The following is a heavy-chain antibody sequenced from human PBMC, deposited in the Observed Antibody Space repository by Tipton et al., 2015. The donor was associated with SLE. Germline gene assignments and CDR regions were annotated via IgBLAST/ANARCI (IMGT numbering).Heavy chain of an antibody. CDR2: IYYSGST. V-gene: IGHV4-59*08. CDR1: GGSISSYY. J-gene: IGHJ5*01. Sequence: TLSLTCTVSGGSISSYYWSWIRQPPGKGLEWIGYIYYSGSTNYNPSLKSRVTISVDTSKNQFSLKLNSVTAADTAVYYCARFHLKSYYEFDSWGQGTLVTVSS. CDR3: ARFHLKSYYEFDS. D-gene: IGHD1-26*01.